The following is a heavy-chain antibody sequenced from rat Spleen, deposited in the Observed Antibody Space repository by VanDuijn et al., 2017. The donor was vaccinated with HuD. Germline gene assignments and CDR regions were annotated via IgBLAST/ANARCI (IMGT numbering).Heavy chain of an antibody. CDR2: ITNTGGTT. Sequence: EVQLVESGGGLVQPGTSLKLSCVASGSTFNNYWMTWIRQAPGKGLEWTTSITNTGGTTYYSDSVRGRFSILSENAKTTLYLKMNSLRSEDTATYYCTRGGNDDLDYWGQGVTVTVSS. CDR3: TRGGNDDLDY. CDR1: GSTFNNYW. J-gene: IGHJ2*01. V-gene: IGHV5-31*01.